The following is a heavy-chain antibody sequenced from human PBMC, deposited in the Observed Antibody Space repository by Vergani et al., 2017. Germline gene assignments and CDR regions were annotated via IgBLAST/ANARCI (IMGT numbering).Heavy chain of an antibody. V-gene: IGHV4-31*03. CDR3: ARQKDYYMDV. CDR1: GAYVGSGGYY. J-gene: IGHJ6*03. CDR2: IYSRGTT. Sequence: QVQLQESGPGLVKASQTLSLTCSVSGAYVGSGGYYWTGVRQRPGRGLDWMGYIYSRGTTYYNPSLESRLTISLDTSENNLSQKLTSVTDADTAVYYCARQKDYYMDVWGKGTTVTVS.